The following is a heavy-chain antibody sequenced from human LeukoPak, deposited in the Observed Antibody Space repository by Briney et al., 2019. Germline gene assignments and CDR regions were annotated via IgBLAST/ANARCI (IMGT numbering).Heavy chain of an antibody. V-gene: IGHV3-74*01. CDR2: ITNDGSST. CDR1: GLTFSSHW. Sequence: GGSLRLSCAASGLTFSSHWMHWVRQAPGKGLVWVSRITNDGSSTTYADSVKGRFTISRDNAKNSLYLQMNSLRAEDTAVYYCASAEYYDFWSGPRDYWGQGTLVTVSS. CDR3: ASAEYYDFWSGPRDY. D-gene: IGHD3-3*01. J-gene: IGHJ4*02.